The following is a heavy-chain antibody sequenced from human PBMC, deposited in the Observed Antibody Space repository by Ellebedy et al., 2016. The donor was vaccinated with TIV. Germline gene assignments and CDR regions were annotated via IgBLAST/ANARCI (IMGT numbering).Heavy chain of an antibody. D-gene: IGHD3-10*01. CDR2: ITSGSTVT. V-gene: IGHV3-21*06. CDR3: ARDPGNYDMDV. Sequence: GESLKISCAASGFAFSNYNMKWVRQAPGKGLEWVSSITSGSTVTFYAVSVKGRFTISRDDAKDSVYLQMNSLRDDDTAVYYCARDPGNYDMDVWGQGTTVTVSS. J-gene: IGHJ6*02. CDR1: GFAFSNYN.